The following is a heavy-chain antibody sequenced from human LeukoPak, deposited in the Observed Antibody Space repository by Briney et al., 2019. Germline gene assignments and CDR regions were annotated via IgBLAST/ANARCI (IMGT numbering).Heavy chain of an antibody. D-gene: IGHD5-12*01. CDR3: VKGGHKLDIQTTRYYYGLDV. CDR1: GFTSSDYY. J-gene: IGHJ6*02. CDR2: ISSSGSTI. Sequence: GGSLRLSCAASGFTSSDYYVSWIRQAPGKGLEWVSYISSSGSTIYYADSVKGRFTISRDNAKNSLYLQMNSLRAEDTAVYYCVKGGHKLDIQTTRYYYGLDVWGQGTTVAVSS. V-gene: IGHV3-11*04.